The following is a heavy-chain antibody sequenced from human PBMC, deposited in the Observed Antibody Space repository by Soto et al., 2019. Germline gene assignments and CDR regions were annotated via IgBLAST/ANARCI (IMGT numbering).Heavy chain of an antibody. CDR1: GGSISSYY. D-gene: IGHD5-18*01. CDR2: IYYSGST. CDR3: ARGWIQPYYYYGMDV. J-gene: IGHJ6*02. Sequence: QVQLQESGPGLVKPSETLSLTCTVSGGSISSYYWSWIRQPPGKGLEWIGYIYYSGSTNYNPSLKSRVPISVDTSKNQFSLKLSSVTAADTAVYYCARGWIQPYYYYGMDVWGQGTTVTVSS. V-gene: IGHV4-59*01.